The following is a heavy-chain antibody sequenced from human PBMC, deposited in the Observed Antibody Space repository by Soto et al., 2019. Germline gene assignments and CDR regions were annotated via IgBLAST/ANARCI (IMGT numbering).Heavy chain of an antibody. Sequence: ASVKVSCKASGYTFTSYGISWVRQAPGQGLEWMGWISAYNGNTNYAQKLQGRVTMTTDTSTSTAYMELRSLRSDDTAVYYCARFRTTVTTSYCDPWGQGTLVTVSS. CDR2: ISAYNGNT. CDR3: ARFRTTVTTSYCDP. D-gene: IGHD4-17*01. CDR1: GYTFTSYG. J-gene: IGHJ5*02. V-gene: IGHV1-18*01.